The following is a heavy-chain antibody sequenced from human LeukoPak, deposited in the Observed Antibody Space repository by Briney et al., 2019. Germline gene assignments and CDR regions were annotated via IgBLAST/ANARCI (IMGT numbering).Heavy chain of an antibody. J-gene: IGHJ4*02. D-gene: IGHD4-11*01. CDR2: IYPGEGIYATATT. CDR1: GVSISAYY. CDR3: ARDPTTVTTIFDS. V-gene: IGHV4-4*07. Sequence: PSETLSLTCSVSGVSISAYYWSWIRQSAGNRLDWIGRIYPGEGIYATATTSYNPSFKSRVTMSGDTSKNQLSLKLSSVTAADTAVYYCARDPTTVTTIFDSWGQGILVTVSS.